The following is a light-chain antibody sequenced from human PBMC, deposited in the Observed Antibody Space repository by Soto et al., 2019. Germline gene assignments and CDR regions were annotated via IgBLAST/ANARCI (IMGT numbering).Light chain of an antibody. Sequence: EIVMTQSPATLSVSPGERATLSCRASQSVSSNLAWYHLKPGQAPRLLIYGASTRATRIPARFSGSGSGTEFTLSISSLQSEDFAVYYGHQYNNWPVTFGQGTKVEIK. CDR1: QSVSSN. V-gene: IGKV3-15*01. J-gene: IGKJ1*01. CDR3: HQYNNWPVT. CDR2: GAS.